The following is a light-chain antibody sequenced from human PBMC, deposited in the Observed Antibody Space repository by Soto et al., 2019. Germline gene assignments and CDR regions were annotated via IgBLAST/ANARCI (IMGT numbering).Light chain of an antibody. CDR2: GNS. J-gene: IGLJ3*02. V-gene: IGLV1-40*01. CDR1: SSNIGAGYD. CDR3: QSYDSSLSGWV. Sequence: QSVLTQPPSVSGAPGQTVTISCTGSSSNIGAGYDVPWYQQLPGTAPKLLIYGNSNRPSGVPDRCSGSKSGTSASLAITGLQAEDEADYYCQSYDSSLSGWVFGGGTQLTVL.